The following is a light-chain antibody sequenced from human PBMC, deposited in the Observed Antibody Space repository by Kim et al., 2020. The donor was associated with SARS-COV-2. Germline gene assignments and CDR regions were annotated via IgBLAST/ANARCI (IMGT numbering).Light chain of an antibody. J-gene: IGLJ2*01. V-gene: IGLV3-21*04. CDR1: NIGSRS. CDR3: QVWDSVDHRV. CDR2: YNSD. Sequence: SYELTQPPSVSVAPGKTATITCGGDNIGSRSVHWYRQKPGQAPVLVIHYNSDDRPSGIPERISGSTSGDTATLTISGVEAGDEADYFCQVWDSVDHRVFG.